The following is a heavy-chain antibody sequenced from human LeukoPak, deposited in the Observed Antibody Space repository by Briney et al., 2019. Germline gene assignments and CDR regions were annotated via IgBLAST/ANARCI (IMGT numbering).Heavy chain of an antibody. Sequence: GGSLRLSCAASGFTFSNYAMTWVRQAPGKGPEWVSGISGSGGVTYYADSVKGRFTISRDNSKNTLYVQMNSLRVEDTAVYYSAKTSDISVRYYFDYWGQGTLVAVSS. V-gene: IGHV3-23*01. CDR1: GFTFSNYA. D-gene: IGHD3-22*01. CDR3: AKTSDISVRYYFDY. J-gene: IGHJ4*02. CDR2: ISGSGGVT.